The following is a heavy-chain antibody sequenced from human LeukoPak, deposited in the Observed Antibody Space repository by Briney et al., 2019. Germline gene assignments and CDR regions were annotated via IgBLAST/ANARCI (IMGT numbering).Heavy chain of an antibody. CDR1: GFTFSKDW. CDR2: IKSKTDGGTT. V-gene: IGHV3-15*07. D-gene: IGHD3-16*01. Sequence: GGSLRLSCAVSGFTFSKDWMNWVRQAPVKGLEWVRRIKSKTDGGTTDYAAPVKGRFTISRDDSKNTLYLQMNSLKTEDTAVYYCTTDGARGSWFDPWGQGTLVTVSS. CDR3: TTDGARGSWFDP. J-gene: IGHJ5*02.